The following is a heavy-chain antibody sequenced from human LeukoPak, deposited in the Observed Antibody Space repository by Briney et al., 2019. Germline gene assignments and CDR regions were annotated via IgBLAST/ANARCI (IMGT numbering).Heavy chain of an antibody. Sequence: GGSLRLSCAASDFTFDFYWMTWVRQAPGKGLEWLANILPDGSQKYYVDSVKGRFTISRDNPKNSLYLQINNLRAEDTAVYYCGRLAHNAWYAIDFWGQGTLVTVSS. D-gene: IGHD2-2*01. CDR1: DFTFDFYW. J-gene: IGHJ4*02. V-gene: IGHV3-7*01. CDR3: GRLAHNAWYAIDF. CDR2: ILPDGSQK.